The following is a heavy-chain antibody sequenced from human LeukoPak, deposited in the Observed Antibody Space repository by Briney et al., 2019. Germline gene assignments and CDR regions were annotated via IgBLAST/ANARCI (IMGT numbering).Heavy chain of an antibody. D-gene: IGHD6-13*01. V-gene: IGHV3-23*01. Sequence: RGSLRLSCAASGFTFSTHAMTWVRQAPGKGLEWVSSIDSSGDYTFYADSVKGRFTISRDNSKNTVYLEMNSLRAEDTAVYYCAKRGYSSSWLSFFDSWGQGTLVTVSS. CDR2: IDSSGDYT. CDR1: GFTFSTHA. J-gene: IGHJ4*02. CDR3: AKRGYSSSWLSFFDS.